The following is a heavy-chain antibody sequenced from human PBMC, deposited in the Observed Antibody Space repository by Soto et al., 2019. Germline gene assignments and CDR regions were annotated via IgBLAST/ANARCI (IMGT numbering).Heavy chain of an antibody. CDR1: GGSISSYY. J-gene: IGHJ5*02. CDR3: ARVLRFSSSWYGWFDP. CDR2: IYTSGST. Sequence: SEALSLTCTVSGGSISSYYWSWIRQPAGKGLEWIGRIYTSGSTNYNPSLKSRVTMSVDTSKNQFSLKLSSVTAADTAVYYCARVLRFSSSWYGWFDPWGQGTLVTVSS. D-gene: IGHD6-13*01. V-gene: IGHV4-4*07.